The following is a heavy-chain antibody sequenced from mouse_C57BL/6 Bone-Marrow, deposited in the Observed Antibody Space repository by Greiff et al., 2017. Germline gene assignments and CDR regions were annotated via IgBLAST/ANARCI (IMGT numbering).Heavy chain of an antibody. J-gene: IGHJ4*01. CDR2: INPNYGTT. Sequence: EVQLQQSGPELVKPGASVKISCKASGYSFTDYNMNWVKQSNGKSLDWIGVINPNYGTTSYNQKFKGKATLAVDQSSSTAYMQLNSLTSEDSAVYYCARYPITTVVATDAMDYWGQGTSVTVSS. D-gene: IGHD1-1*01. CDR1: GYSFTDYN. V-gene: IGHV1-39*01. CDR3: ARYPITTVVATDAMDY.